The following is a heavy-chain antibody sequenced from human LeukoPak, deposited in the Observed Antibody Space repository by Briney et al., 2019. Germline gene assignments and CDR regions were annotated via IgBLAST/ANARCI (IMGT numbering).Heavy chain of an antibody. CDR3: ARHTTFDY. V-gene: IGHV5-51*01. Sequence: GESLKISCKGSGYNLTRYWIGWVRQIPGKGLEWMGIIYPEDSDTRYSPSFQGQVTISADKSISTAYLQWSSLKASDTAMYYCARHTTFDYWGQGTLVTVPS. D-gene: IGHD1-1*01. J-gene: IGHJ4*02. CDR2: IYPEDSDT. CDR1: GYNLTRYW.